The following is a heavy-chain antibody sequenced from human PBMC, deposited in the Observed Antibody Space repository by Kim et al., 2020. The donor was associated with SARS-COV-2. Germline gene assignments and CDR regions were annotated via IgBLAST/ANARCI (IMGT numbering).Heavy chain of an antibody. CDR2: IGGDGTGA. CDR1: GITFSSYW. D-gene: IGHD1-26*01. V-gene: IGHV3-74*01. J-gene: IGHJ3*02. Sequence: GGSLRLSCAASGITFSSYWMHWVRQAPGKGLVWVSHIGGDGTGAKYADSVKGRFTISRDNAKNTLYLQMNNLRPEDAAVYYCARYSGSAFDIWGQGTMVSVSS. CDR3: ARYSGSAFDI.